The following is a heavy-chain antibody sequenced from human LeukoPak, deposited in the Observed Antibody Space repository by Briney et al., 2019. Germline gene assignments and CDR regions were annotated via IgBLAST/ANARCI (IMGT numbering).Heavy chain of an antibody. D-gene: IGHD5/OR15-5a*01. CDR1: GYSFTNYW. J-gene: IGHJ4*02. Sequence: GESLKISCKGSGYSFTNYWIGWVRQMPGEGLEWVGIIYPGDSDTRYSPSFQGQVTISADKSISTAYLQRRSLRASDTAMYYCARRATSLSYFDYWGQGTLVTVSS. CDR3: ARRATSLSYFDY. CDR2: IYPGDSDT. V-gene: IGHV5-51*01.